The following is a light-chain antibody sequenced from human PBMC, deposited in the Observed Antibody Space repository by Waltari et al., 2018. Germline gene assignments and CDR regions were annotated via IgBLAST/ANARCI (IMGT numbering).Light chain of an antibody. J-gene: IGLJ3*02. CDR3: QSYDSTQSGWV. V-gene: IGLV1-40*01. Sequence: QSVLTQPSSVSGAPGQRVTISCTGSSSNLGADYDVTWYQQLPGTPPKLLIYGNSNRPSGVPDRVSGSTSGTSASLAITGLLPEDEAHYYCQSYDSTQSGWVFGGGTKLTVL. CDR1: SSNLGADYD. CDR2: GNS.